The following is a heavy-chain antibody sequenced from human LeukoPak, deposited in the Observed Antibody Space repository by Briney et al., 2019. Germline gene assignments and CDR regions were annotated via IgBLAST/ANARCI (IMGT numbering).Heavy chain of an antibody. D-gene: IGHD6-19*01. CDR3: ASLIAVAGNGPGFDY. Sequence: GGSLRLSCAASGFTFSSYSVNWVRQAPGKGLEWVSSISSSSSYIYYADSVKGRFTISRDNAKNSLYLQMNSLRAEDTAVYYCASLIAVAGNGPGFDYWGQGTLVTVSS. J-gene: IGHJ4*02. CDR2: ISSSSSYI. CDR1: GFTFSSYS. V-gene: IGHV3-21*01.